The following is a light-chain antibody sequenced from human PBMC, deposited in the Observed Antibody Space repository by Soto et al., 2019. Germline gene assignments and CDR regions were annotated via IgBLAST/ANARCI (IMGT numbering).Light chain of an antibody. CDR3: LLYYDCASG. V-gene: IGLV7-43*01. CDR2: STT. Sequence: QTVVTHEPSLAVSPGGTVTLTCASSTGAVTSGYYPNWFQQKPGQAPTSLIYSTTNRHSWTPDRFSGSLLGGKAALTLSGVQPEDEAEYYCLLYYDCASGFGGGTKLTVL. J-gene: IGLJ2*01. CDR1: TGAVTSGYY.